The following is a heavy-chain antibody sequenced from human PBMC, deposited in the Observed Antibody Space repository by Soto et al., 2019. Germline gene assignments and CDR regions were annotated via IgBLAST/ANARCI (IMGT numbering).Heavy chain of an antibody. CDR1: GGSISSGGYY. Sequence: SETLSLTFTVSGGSISSGGYYWSGSRHHPVTGMECIGYIYYSGSTYYNPSLNSRVTISVDTSKNQFSLKLSSVTAADTAVYYCARDHIAAADHYYYYYGMDVWGQGTTVPVSS. CDR3: ARDHIAAADHYYYYYGMDV. D-gene: IGHD6-13*01. J-gene: IGHJ6*01. V-gene: IGHV4-31*03. CDR2: IYYSGST.